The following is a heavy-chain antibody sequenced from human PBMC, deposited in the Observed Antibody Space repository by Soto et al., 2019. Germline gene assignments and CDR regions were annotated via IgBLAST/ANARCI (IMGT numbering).Heavy chain of an antibody. Sequence: EVQLVESGGGLVQPGESLRLSCAASGFTVSSNYMTWVRQAPGKGLEWVSVIYSGGITYYADSVKGRFTISRDNSKNTVYLQMNSLRAEDTAVYYCARDQANTGIDQWGQGTLVTVSS. V-gene: IGHV3-66*01. D-gene: IGHD3-10*01. J-gene: IGHJ4*02. CDR2: IYSGGIT. CDR1: GFTVSSNY. CDR3: ARDQANTGIDQ.